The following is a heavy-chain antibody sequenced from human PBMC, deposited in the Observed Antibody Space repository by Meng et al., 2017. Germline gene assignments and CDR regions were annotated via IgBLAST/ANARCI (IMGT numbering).Heavy chain of an antibody. CDR3: LDEAPRSDY. Sequence: SVRALIRPGGFLGISWSASGFTFNNYWMHWVRQVPGKGLVWVSRISGDGSITNYADSVKGRFTISRDNAKNTLYLQMNSLRPEDTAVYYCLDEAPRSDYWGQGSLVTVSS. CDR1: GFTFNNYW. D-gene: IGHD1-1*01. J-gene: IGHJ4*02. CDR2: ISGDGSIT. V-gene: IGHV3-74*01.